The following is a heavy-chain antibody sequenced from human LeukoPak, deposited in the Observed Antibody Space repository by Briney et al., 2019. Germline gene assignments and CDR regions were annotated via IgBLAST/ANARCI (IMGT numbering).Heavy chain of an antibody. CDR2: IYYSVST. V-gene: IGHV4-59*01. J-gene: IGHJ6*02. Sequence: SQTLSLTCTVSGGSISSYYWSWIRQPPGKGLEWIGYIYYSVSTNYNPSLKSRVTISVDTSKNQFSLKLSSVTAADTAVYYCARFRVGGTPPYYYYYCGMDVWGQGTTVTVSS. CDR1: GGSISSYY. D-gene: IGHD1-26*01. CDR3: ARFRVGGTPPYYYYYCGMDV.